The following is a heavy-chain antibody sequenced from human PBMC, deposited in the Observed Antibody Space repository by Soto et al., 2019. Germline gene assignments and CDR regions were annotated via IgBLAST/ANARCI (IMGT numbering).Heavy chain of an antibody. D-gene: IGHD3-16*01. Sequence: SETLSLTCTVSGGSISSGGYYWSWIRQHPGKGLEWIGYIYYSGSTYYNPSLKSRVTISVDTSKNQFSLKLSSVTAEDTAVYYCARDLGRSSVVWGIDYWGQGTLVTVSS. V-gene: IGHV4-31*03. CDR3: ARDLGRSSVVWGIDY. J-gene: IGHJ4*02. CDR1: GGSISSGGYY. CDR2: IYYSGST.